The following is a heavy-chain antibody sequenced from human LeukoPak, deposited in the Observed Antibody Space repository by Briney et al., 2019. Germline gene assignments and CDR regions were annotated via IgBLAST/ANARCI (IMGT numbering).Heavy chain of an antibody. J-gene: IGHJ4*02. CDR2: ISSSSSTI. V-gene: IGHV3-48*01. CDR3: AVPTIAAAYDY. D-gene: IGHD6-13*01. Sequence: GGSLRLSCAASGFTFSSYSMNWVRQAPGKGPEWVSYISSSSSTIYYADSVKGRFTISRDNAKNSLYLQMNSLRAEDTAVYYCAVPTIAAAYDYWGQGTLVTVSS. CDR1: GFTFSSYS.